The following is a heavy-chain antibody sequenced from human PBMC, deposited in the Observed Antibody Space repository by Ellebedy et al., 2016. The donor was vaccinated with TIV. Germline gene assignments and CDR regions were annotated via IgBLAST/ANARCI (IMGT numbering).Heavy chain of an antibody. CDR1: GYTFTSYD. J-gene: IGHJ6*02. D-gene: IGHD3-10*01. CDR3: ARVGVLWFGEKYGMDV. V-gene: IGHV1-8*01. CDR2: MNPNSGNT. Sequence: ASVKVSCXASGYTFTSYDINWVRQATGQGLEWMGWMNPNSGNTGYAQKFQGRVTMTRNTSISTAYMELSSLRSEDTAVYYCARVGVLWFGEKYGMDVWGQGTTVTVSS.